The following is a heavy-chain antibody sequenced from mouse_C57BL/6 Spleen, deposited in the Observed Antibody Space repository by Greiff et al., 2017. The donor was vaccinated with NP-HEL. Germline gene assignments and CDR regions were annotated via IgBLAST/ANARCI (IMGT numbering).Heavy chain of an antibody. J-gene: IGHJ1*03. D-gene: IGHD1-1*01. CDR3: ARDVDYGSYWYFDV. CDR2: IDPEDGET. V-gene: IGHV14-2*01. CDR1: GFNITDYY. Sequence: EVQLQQSGAELVKPGASVKLSCTASGFNITDYYMHWVKQRTEQGLEWIGRIDPEDGETKYAPKFQGKATITADTSSNTAYLQLSSLTSEDTAVYYCARDVDYGSYWYFDVWGTGTTVTVSS.